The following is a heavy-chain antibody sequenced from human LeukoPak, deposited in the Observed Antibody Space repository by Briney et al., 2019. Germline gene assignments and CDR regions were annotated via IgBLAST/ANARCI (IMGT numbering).Heavy chain of an antibody. D-gene: IGHD2-2*01. J-gene: IGHJ5*02. V-gene: IGHV3-30*02. CDR1: GFSFSTYG. CDR2: IQSDGRNK. Sequence: PGGPLRLSCAASGFSFSTYGMHWVRQAPGKGLEWLAFIQSDGRNKYYADSVKGRFTISRDNSKNTLFLQMNSLRAEDTAVYYCARAPATNWFDPWGQGTLVTVSS. CDR3: ARAPATNWFDP.